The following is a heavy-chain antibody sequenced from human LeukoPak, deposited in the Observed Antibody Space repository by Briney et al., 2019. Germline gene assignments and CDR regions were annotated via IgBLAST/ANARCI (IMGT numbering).Heavy chain of an antibody. CDR3: AKHRPRWLQSYYMDV. CDR1: GFTFSSYG. J-gene: IGHJ6*03. Sequence: GGSLRLSCAASGFTFSSYGMSWVRQAPRKGLEWVSAISGSGGSTYYADSVKGRFTISRDNSKNTLYLQMNSLRAEDTAVYYCAKHRPRWLQSYYMDVWGKGTTVTVSS. V-gene: IGHV3-23*01. D-gene: IGHD5-24*01. CDR2: ISGSGGST.